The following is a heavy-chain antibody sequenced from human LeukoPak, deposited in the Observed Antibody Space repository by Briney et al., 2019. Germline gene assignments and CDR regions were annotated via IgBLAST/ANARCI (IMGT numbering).Heavy chain of an antibody. CDR1: GGTFSSYA. Sequence: SVKVSCKASGGTFSSYAISWVRLAPGQGLEWMGGIIPIFGTANYAQKFQGRVTITADESTSTAYMELSSLRSEDTAVYYCAALVVKMGDAFDIWGQGTMVTVSS. CDR2: IIPIFGTA. V-gene: IGHV1-69*13. D-gene: IGHD2-21*01. J-gene: IGHJ3*02. CDR3: AALVVKMGDAFDI.